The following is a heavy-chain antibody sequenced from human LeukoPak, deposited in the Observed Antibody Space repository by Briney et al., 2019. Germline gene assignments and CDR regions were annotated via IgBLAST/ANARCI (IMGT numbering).Heavy chain of an antibody. CDR2: ISGSGGST. Sequence: PGGSLRLSCAASGFTFSSYAMSWVRQAPGKGLEWVSAISGSGGSTYYADSVKGRFTISRDNSKNTLYLQMTSLRAEDTAVYYCAKSRANSGYEGYFQHWGQGTLVTVSS. D-gene: IGHD3-22*01. J-gene: IGHJ1*01. CDR3: AKSRANSGYEGYFQH. V-gene: IGHV3-23*01. CDR1: GFTFSSYA.